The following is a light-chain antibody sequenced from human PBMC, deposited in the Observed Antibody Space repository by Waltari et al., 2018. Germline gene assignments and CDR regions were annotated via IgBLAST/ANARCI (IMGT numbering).Light chain of an antibody. CDR3: QVWLSSSDHPV. V-gene: IGLV3-21*04. J-gene: IGLJ2*01. CDR2: YDS. Sequence: SYVLTQPPSVSVAPGKTARITCGGSNIGTKIVPWYQQKPGQAPLLVIYYDSDRPSGIPERFSGSNSGNPANLTITRVEAGDEADYYCQVWLSSSDHPVFGGGTKLTVL. CDR1: NIGTKI.